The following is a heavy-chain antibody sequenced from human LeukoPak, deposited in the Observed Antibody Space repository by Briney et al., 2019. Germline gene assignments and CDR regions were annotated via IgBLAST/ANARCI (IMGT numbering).Heavy chain of an antibody. Sequence: GASVKVSCKASGYTFTSYGISWVRQAPGQGLEWMGWISAYNGNTNYAQKLQGRVTMTTDTSTSTAYMELRSLRSDDTAVYYCASASSPYYYYGVDVWGQGTTVTVSS. V-gene: IGHV1-18*01. CDR2: ISAYNGNT. D-gene: IGHD2-2*01. CDR1: GYTFTSYG. CDR3: ASASSPYYYYGVDV. J-gene: IGHJ6*02.